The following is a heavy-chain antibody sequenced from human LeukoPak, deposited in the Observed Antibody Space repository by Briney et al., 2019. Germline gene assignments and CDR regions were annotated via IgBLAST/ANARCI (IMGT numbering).Heavy chain of an antibody. CDR3: ASKASIGHWFDP. Sequence: SETLSLTCTVSGDSISHYYWSWIRQPPGKGLEWIGSMYYSVTTNYNPSLKSRVTLSVDTSKNQFSLKLSSVTAADTAVYYCASKASIGHWFDPWGQGTLVTVSS. V-gene: IGHV4-59*12. CDR1: GDSISHYY. D-gene: IGHD2/OR15-2a*01. J-gene: IGHJ5*02. CDR2: MYYSVTT.